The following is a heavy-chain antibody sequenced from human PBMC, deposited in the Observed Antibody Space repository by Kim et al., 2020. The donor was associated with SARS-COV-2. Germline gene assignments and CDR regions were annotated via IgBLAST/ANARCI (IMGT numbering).Heavy chain of an antibody. D-gene: IGHD1-20*01. CDR2: INPNSGGT. CDR1: GYTFTGYY. V-gene: IGHV1-2*06. J-gene: IGHJ4*02. CDR3: ARARAHITGTKTELDY. Sequence: ASVKVSCKASGYTFTGYYMHWVRQAPGQGLEWMGRINPNSGGTNYAQKFQGRVTMTRDTSISTAYMELSRLRSDDTAVYYCARARAHITGTKTELDYWGQGTLVTVSS.